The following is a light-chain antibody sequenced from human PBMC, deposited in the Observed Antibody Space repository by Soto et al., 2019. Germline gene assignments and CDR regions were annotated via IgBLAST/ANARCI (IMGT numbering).Light chain of an antibody. Sequence: DIVMTQSPDSLAVSLGERATINCKSSQSVLYSSNNKNYLAGYQQKPGQPPKLLIYWASTRESGVPDRFSGSGSGTHFTLTISSLQAEDVAVYYCQQYYSTPYTFGQGTKLEIK. CDR1: QSVLYSSNNKNY. CDR3: QQYYSTPYT. V-gene: IGKV4-1*01. J-gene: IGKJ2*01. CDR2: WAS.